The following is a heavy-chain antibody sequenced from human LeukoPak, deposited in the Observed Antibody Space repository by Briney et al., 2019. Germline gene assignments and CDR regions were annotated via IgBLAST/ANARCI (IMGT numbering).Heavy chain of an antibody. CDR3: ARGRRPSGYYYYMDV. V-gene: IGHV1-8*01. CDR1: GYTFTSYD. Sequence: GASVKVSCKASGYTFTSYDINWARQATGQGLEWMGWMNPNSGNTGYAQKFQGRVTMTRNTSISTAYMELSSLRSEDTAVYYCARGRRPSGYYYYMDVWGKGTTVTVSS. CDR2: MNPNSGNT. J-gene: IGHJ6*03. D-gene: IGHD1-26*01.